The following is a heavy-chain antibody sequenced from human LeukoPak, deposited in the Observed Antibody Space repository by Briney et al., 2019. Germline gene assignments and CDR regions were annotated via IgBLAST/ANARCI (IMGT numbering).Heavy chain of an antibody. CDR2: IRYDGSNK. CDR3: ANYVEVATISDY. CDR1: GFTFSSYG. J-gene: IGHJ4*02. D-gene: IGHD5-24*01. Sequence: GGSLRLSCAASGFTFSSYGMHWVRQAPGKGLEWVAFIRYDGSNKYYADSVKGRFTISRDNSKNTLYLQMNSLRAEDTAVYYCANYVEVATISDYWGQGTLVTVSS. V-gene: IGHV3-30*02.